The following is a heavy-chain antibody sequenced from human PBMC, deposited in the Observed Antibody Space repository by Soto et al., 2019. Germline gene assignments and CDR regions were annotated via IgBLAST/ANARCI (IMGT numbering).Heavy chain of an antibody. D-gene: IGHD1-20*01. Sequence: EVQLVESGGGLVQPGGSLRLSCAASGFTFSNYWTSWVRQAPGKGLEWVATMKQDGSEKDYVGSVKGRFTISRDNAKNTLYLQMNSLTTEDTAVYYCARLITPRVLDSWGQGTLVTVSS. V-gene: IGHV3-7*05. J-gene: IGHJ4*02. CDR1: GFTFSNYW. CDR3: ARLITPRVLDS. CDR2: MKQDGSEK.